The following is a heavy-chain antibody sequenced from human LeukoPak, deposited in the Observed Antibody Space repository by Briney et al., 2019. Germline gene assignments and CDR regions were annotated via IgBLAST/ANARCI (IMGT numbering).Heavy chain of an antibody. V-gene: IGHV3-48*02. CDR3: AKSRVRNDIIFDY. CDR2: ISRGSSII. J-gene: IGHJ4*02. Sequence: PGGPLRLSCAASGFTFSSYSMNWVRQPPGKGLEWVSFISRGSSIIHYADSVKGRFTISRDDAKDSLYLQMSSLRDEDTAVYYCAKSRVRNDIIFDYWGQGTLVTVSS. D-gene: IGHD3-10*01. CDR1: GFTFSSYS.